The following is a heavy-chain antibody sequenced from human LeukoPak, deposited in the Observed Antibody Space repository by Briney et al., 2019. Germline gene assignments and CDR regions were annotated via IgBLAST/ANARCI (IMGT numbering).Heavy chain of an antibody. D-gene: IGHD3-22*01. V-gene: IGHV3-7*01. CDR1: GFTFRSYW. CDR3: AKGPYYYDSSGYPFDY. Sequence: GGSLRLSCAASGFTFRSYWTSWVRQAPGQGLEWVANIKQDGSEKYYVDSVKGRFTISRDNSKNTLYLQMNSLRAEDTAVYYCAKGPYYYDSSGYPFDYWGQGTLVTVSS. CDR2: IKQDGSEK. J-gene: IGHJ4*02.